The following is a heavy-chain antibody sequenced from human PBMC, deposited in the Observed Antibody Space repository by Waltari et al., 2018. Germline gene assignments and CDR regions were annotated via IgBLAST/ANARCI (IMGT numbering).Heavy chain of an antibody. CDR3: ARDLLDQYYDY. V-gene: IGHV3-33*01. CDR1: GFSFDIYG. J-gene: IGHJ4*01. CDR2: IRAGGSDK. Sequence: QVQLVESGGGVVQPGRSLRLSCETSGFSFDIYGMHWVRQVPGKGREGWAGIRAGGSDKFYRDSVKGRFTVSRDTSTNTLYLQMDSLRVEDTAVYYCARDLLDQYYDYWGHGTLVTVSS.